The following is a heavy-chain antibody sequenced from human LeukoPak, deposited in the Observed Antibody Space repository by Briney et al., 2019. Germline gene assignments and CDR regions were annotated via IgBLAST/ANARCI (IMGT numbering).Heavy chain of an antibody. CDR3: ARGRDDSSGYNYYYYYMDV. V-gene: IGHV3-20*04. CDR2: INWNGGST. Sequence: GGSLRLSCAASGFTFADYGMSWVRQAPGKGLEWVSGINWNGGSTGYADSVKGRFTISRDNAKNSLYLQMNSLRAEDTALYYCARGRDDSSGYNYYYYYMDVWGKGTTVTVSS. J-gene: IGHJ6*03. CDR1: GFTFADYG. D-gene: IGHD3-22*01.